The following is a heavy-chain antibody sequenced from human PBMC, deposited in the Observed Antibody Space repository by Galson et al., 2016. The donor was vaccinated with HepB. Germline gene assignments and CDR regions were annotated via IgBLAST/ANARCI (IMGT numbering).Heavy chain of an antibody. J-gene: IGHJ4*02. CDR2: ISYDGSNK. CDR3: ARDARWLDFDY. CDR1: GFNFSDYA. Sequence: SLRLSCAASGFNFSDYAMHWVRQAPGKRLEWVAVISYDGSNKHSADSVRGRFAISRDNSKSTLYLQMNNLSAEDTAAYYWARDARWLDFDYWGQGTLVTVSS. V-gene: IGHV3-30*09. D-gene: IGHD5-24*01.